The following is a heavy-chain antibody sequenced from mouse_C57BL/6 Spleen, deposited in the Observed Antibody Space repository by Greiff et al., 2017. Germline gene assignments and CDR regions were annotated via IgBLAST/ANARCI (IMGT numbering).Heavy chain of an antibody. Sequence: EVKLMESGPELVKPGASVKISCKASGYSFTDYNMNWVKQSNGTSLEWIGVINPNYGTTSYNQKFKGKATLTVDQSSSTAYMPLNSLTSEDSAFYYCARGISGNWYFDVWGTGTTVIVSS. CDR2: INPNYGTT. V-gene: IGHV1-39*01. CDR1: GYSFTDYN. CDR3: ARGISGNWYFDV. J-gene: IGHJ1*03.